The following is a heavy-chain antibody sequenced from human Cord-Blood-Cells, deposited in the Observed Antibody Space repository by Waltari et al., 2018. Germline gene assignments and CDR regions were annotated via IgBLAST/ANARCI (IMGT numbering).Heavy chain of an antibody. CDR3: ARDGVSNYDY. J-gene: IGHJ4*02. CDR1: GFTFSSFE. D-gene: IGHD3-3*01. Sequence: EVQLVESGGGLVQPGGSLRLSCAASGFTFSSFEMNWVRQAPGKGLEWVSYISSSGSTIYYADSVKGRFTISRDNAKNSLYLQMNSLRAEDTAVYYCARDGVSNYDYWGQGTLVTVSS. V-gene: IGHV3-48*03. CDR2: ISSSGSTI.